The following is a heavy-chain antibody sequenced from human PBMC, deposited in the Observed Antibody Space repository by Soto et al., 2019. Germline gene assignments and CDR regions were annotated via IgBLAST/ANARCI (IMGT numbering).Heavy chain of an antibody. Sequence: PCKGLEWVAVISYDGSNKYYADSVKGRFTISRDNSKNTLYLQMNSLRAEDTAVYYCARDRGSGYYFSSRSQHTILTSGLGIPAEPLFRARHS. D-gene: IGHD3-16*01. V-gene: IGHV3-30-3*01. CDR3: ARDRGSGYYFSSRSQHTILTSGLGIPAEPLFRARHS. J-gene: IGHJ5*01. CDR2: ISYDGSNK.